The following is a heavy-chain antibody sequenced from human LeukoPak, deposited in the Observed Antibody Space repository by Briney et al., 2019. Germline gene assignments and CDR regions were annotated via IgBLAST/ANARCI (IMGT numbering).Heavy chain of an antibody. CDR3: AREYVLRFLEWPPSYYYGMDV. J-gene: IGHJ6*02. CDR1: GYTFTSYH. CDR2: INPSGGST. D-gene: IGHD3-3*01. V-gene: IGHV1-46*01. Sequence: ASVKVSCKASGYTFTSYHMHWVRQAPGQGLEWMGIINPSGGSTSYAQKFQGRVTMTRDTSTSTVYMELSSLRSEDTAVYYCAREYVLRFLEWPPSYYYGMDVWGQGTTVTVSS.